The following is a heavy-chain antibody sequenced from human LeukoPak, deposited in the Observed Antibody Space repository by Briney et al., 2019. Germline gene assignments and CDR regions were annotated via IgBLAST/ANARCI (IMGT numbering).Heavy chain of an antibody. CDR2: ISAYNGNT. V-gene: IGHV1-18*01. CDR1: GYTFTSYG. Sequence: ASVKVSCKASGYTFTSYGISWVRQAPGQGLEWMGWISAYNGNTNYEQKLQGRVTMTTDTSTSTAYMELRSLRSDDTAVYYCARDHQWLFKGWFDPWGQGTLVTVSS. J-gene: IGHJ5*02. D-gene: IGHD3-22*01. CDR3: ARDHQWLFKGWFDP.